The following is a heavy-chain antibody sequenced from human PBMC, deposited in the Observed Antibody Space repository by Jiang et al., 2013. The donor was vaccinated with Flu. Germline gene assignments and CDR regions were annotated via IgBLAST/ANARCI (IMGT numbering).Heavy chain of an antibody. J-gene: IGHJ3*02. CDR1: GYTFTSYA. Sequence: SGYTFTSYAMNWVRQAPGQGLEWMGWINTNTGNPTYAQGFTGRFVFSLDTSVSTAYLQISSLKAEDTAVYYCARDEYDSSGYYYESAFDIWGQGTMVTVSS. D-gene: IGHD3-22*01. CDR3: ARDEYDSSGYYYESAFDI. V-gene: IGHV7-4-1*02. CDR2: INTNTGNP.